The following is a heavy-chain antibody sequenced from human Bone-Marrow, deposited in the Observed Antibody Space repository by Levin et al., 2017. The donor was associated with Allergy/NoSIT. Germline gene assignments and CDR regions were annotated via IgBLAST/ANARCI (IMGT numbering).Heavy chain of an antibody. J-gene: IGHJ3*02. CDR1: GYSFTGFY. CDR2: ISPNSGGT. CDR3: SRRPHYYDSSGYYGSHASDI. V-gene: IGHV1-2*02. D-gene: IGHD3-22*01. Sequence: AASVKVSCKASGYSFTGFYLHWIRQAPRQGLEWMGWISPNSGGTNYAQKFQGRVTMSRDTSISTAYMELSRLRSDDTAVYYCSRRPHYYDSSGYYGSHASDIWGQGTMVTVSS.